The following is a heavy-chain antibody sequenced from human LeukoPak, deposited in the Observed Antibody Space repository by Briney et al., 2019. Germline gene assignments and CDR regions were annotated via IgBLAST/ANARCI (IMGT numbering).Heavy chain of an antibody. Sequence: PGGSLRLSCTASGFTFSSYGMNWVRQAPGKGLEWVSYIDSSGSIIYDADSVKGRFNISTDNAKNSLYLQLNSLRAEDTAVYFCARGRNTSAFAFLDYWGPGTLVTISS. CDR3: ARGRNTSAFAFLDY. CDR1: GFTFSSYG. D-gene: IGHD2-15*01. J-gene: IGHJ4*02. V-gene: IGHV3-48*03. CDR2: IDSSGSII.